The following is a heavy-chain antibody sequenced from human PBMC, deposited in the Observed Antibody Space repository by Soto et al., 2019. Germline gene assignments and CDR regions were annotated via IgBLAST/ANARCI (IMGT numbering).Heavy chain of an antibody. D-gene: IGHD2-8*01. V-gene: IGHV4-34*01. CDR3: ARGGGIVLMVYASNTRTPPNFDY. CDR2: INHSGST. CDR1: GGSFSGYY. Sequence: QVQLQQWGAGLLKPSETLSLTCAVYGGSFSGYYWSWIRQPPGKGLEWIGEINHSGSTNYNPSLKSRVTISVDTSKNQFSLKLSSVTAADTAVYYCARGGGIVLMVYASNTRTPPNFDYWGQGTLVTVSS. J-gene: IGHJ4*02.